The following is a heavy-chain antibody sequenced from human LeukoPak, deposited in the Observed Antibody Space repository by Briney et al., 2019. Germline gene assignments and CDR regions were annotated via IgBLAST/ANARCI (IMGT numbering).Heavy chain of an antibody. V-gene: IGHV4-59*01. D-gene: IGHD2-2*01. Sequence: SETLSLTCTVSGGSISSYYWSWIRQPPGKGLEWIGYIYYSGGTNYNPSLKSRVTISVDTSKNQFSLKLSSVTAADTAVYYCARVLCSSTSCDLDYWGQGTLVTVSS. CDR2: IYYSGGT. CDR3: ARVLCSSTSCDLDY. CDR1: GGSISSYY. J-gene: IGHJ4*02.